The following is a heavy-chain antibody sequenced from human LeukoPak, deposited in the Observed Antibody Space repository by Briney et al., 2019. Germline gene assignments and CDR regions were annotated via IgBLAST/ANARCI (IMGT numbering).Heavy chain of an antibody. CDR2: ISTSSIYI. J-gene: IGHJ4*02. D-gene: IGHD3-10*01. V-gene: IGHV3-21*04. Sequence: PGGSLRLSCAASGFTFSSNSMNWVRQAPGKGLEWVSSISTSSIYIYYADSVRGRFTISRDNARKSLYLQMDSLKTEDTAVYYCTGNYYGSGSYADFDYWGQGTLVTVSS. CDR1: GFTFSSNS. CDR3: TGNYYGSGSYADFDY.